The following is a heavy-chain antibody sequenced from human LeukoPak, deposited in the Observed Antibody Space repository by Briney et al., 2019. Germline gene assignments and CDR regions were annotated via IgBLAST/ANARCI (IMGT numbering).Heavy chain of an antibody. Sequence: GGSLRLSCAASGLTFSSYWMGWVRQAPGKGLEWVANISPDGSTKYYVDSVKGRFTISRDNAKNSLYLQMNSLRAEDTAVYYCAKDRAGYCSSTSCFQSGDFQHWSQGTLVTVSS. CDR2: ISPDGSTK. J-gene: IGHJ1*01. CDR1: GLTFSSYW. D-gene: IGHD2-2*01. V-gene: IGHV3-7*01. CDR3: AKDRAGYCSSTSCFQSGDFQH.